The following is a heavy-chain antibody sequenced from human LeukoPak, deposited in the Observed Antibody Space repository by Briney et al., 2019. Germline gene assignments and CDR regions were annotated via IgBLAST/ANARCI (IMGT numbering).Heavy chain of an antibody. J-gene: IGHJ3*02. CDR2: INPSGGST. D-gene: IGHD4-17*01. V-gene: IGHV1-46*01. CDR1: GYTFTSYY. Sequence: GASVKVSCKASGYTFTSYYMHWVRQAPGQGLEWMGIINPSGGSTSYAQKFQGRVTMTRDTSTSTVYMELSSLRSEDTAVYYCARDSFDYGDGDAFDIWGQGTMVTVSS. CDR3: ARDSFDYGDGDAFDI.